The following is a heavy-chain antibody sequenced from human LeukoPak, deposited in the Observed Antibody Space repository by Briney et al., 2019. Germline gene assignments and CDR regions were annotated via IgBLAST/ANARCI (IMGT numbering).Heavy chain of an antibody. CDR1: GFTVSSNY. D-gene: IGHD3-16*01. CDR2: IYSGGST. CDR3: ARAKLNWGFDY. Sequence: PGGSLRLSCAASGFTVSSNYMNWVRQAPGKGLEWVSIIYSGGSTYYADSVKGRFTISRDNSKNILYLQMNSLRAEDTAVYYCARAKLNWGFDYWGQGTLVTVSS. J-gene: IGHJ4*02. V-gene: IGHV3-53*01.